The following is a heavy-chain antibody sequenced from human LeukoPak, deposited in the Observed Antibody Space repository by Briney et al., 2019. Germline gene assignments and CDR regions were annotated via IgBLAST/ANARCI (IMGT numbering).Heavy chain of an antibody. J-gene: IGHJ5*02. Sequence: SETLSLTCTVSGGSISSSSYYWGWIRQPPGKGLEWIGSIYYSGSTYYNPSLKSRVTISVDTSKNQFSLKLSSVTAADTAVYYCARHSTVGVVVAASNWFDPWGQGTLVTVSS. D-gene: IGHD2-15*01. CDR3: ARHSTVGVVVAASNWFDP. V-gene: IGHV4-39*01. CDR1: GGSISSSSYY. CDR2: IYYSGST.